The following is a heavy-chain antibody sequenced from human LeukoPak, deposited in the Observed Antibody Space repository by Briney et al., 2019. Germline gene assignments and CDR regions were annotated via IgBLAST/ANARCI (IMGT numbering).Heavy chain of an antibody. CDR1: GYTFTSYG. CDR2: ISAYNGNT. D-gene: IGHD3-10*01. J-gene: IGHJ5*02. CDR3: ATASEPRYYYGSGSYHNWFDP. V-gene: IGHV1-18*04. Sequence: GASVKVSCKASGYTFTSYGISWVRQAPGQGLEWMGWISAYNGNTNYAQKLQGRVTMTTDTSTSTAYMELSSLRSEDTAVYYCATASEPRYYYGSGSYHNWFDPWGQGTLVTVSS.